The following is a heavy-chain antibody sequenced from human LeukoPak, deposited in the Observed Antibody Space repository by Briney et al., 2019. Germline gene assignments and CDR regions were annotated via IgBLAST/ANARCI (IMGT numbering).Heavy chain of an antibody. CDR3: ARDPIFRCDGYSRDNRFDP. D-gene: IGHD2-21*02. Sequence: GGSLRLSCAASGFTFSSYAMHWVRQAPGKGLEWVAVISYNGSNKYYADSVKGRFTISRDNSKNTLYLQMNSLRAEDTAVYYCARDPIFRCDGYSRDNRFDPWGQGTLVTVSS. CDR1: GFTFSSYA. CDR2: ISYNGSNK. J-gene: IGHJ5*02. V-gene: IGHV3-30*04.